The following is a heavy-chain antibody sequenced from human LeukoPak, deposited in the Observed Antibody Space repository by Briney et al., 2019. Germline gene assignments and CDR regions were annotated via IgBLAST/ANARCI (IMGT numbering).Heavy chain of an antibody. CDR1: GGSISSSSYY. CDR3: ARGGYCSSTSCYYYYYMDV. Sequence: SETLSLTCTVSGGSISSSSYYWGWIGQPPGKGLEWLGSMYYSGSTYYNPSLKSRVTISVDTSKSQFSLRLSSVTAADTAVYYCARGGYCSSTSCYYYYYMDVWGKGTTVTVSS. CDR2: MYYSGST. D-gene: IGHD2-2*01. V-gene: IGHV4-39*01. J-gene: IGHJ6*03.